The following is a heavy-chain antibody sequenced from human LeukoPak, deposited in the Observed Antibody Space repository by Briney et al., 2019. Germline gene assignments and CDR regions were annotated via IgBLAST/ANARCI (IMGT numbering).Heavy chain of an antibody. CDR2: IWYDGSNK. D-gene: IGHD2-21*01. V-gene: IGHV3-33*01. Sequence: GGSLRLSCAASGFTFSSYGMHWVRQAPGKGLEWVAVIWYDGSNKYYADSVKGRFTISRDNSKNTLYLRMNSLRAEDTAVYYCAARGDALDYWGQGTLVTVSS. CDR3: AARGDALDY. J-gene: IGHJ4*02. CDR1: GFTFSSYG.